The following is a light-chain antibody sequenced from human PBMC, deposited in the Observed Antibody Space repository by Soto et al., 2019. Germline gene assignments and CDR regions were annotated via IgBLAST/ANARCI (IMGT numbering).Light chain of an antibody. Sequence: QSALTQHPSASGSPGQSVTISCTGTSSDVGAYKYVSWYQQYPGKAPKLMIYEVSKRPSGVPDRFSGSKSGNTASLTVSGLQAEDEADYYCTSYVGSDIWVFGGGTKVTVL. CDR3: TSYVGSDIWV. CDR1: SSDVGAYKY. V-gene: IGLV2-8*01. CDR2: EVS. J-gene: IGLJ3*02.